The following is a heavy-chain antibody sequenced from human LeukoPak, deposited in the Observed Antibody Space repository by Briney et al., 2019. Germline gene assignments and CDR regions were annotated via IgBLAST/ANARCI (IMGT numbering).Heavy chain of an antibody. V-gene: IGHV4-39*01. J-gene: IGHJ4*02. D-gene: IGHD1-26*01. Sequence: KASETLSLTCTVSGGSISSSTYYWAWIRQSPGKGLEWIGSITYSGSTYYNPSLESRVTISVDTSKNQFSLRLISVTTVDTAAYYCARQGVGATDCWGQGTLVTVSS. CDR2: ITYSGST. CDR3: ARQGVGATDC. CDR1: GGSISSSTYY.